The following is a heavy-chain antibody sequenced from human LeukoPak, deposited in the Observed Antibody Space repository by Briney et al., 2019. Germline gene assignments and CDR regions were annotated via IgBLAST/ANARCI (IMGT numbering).Heavy chain of an antibody. V-gene: IGHV4-59*01. CDR3: ASSTSRYYYYYMDV. Sequence: SETLSLTCTVSGGSISSYYWSWIRQPPGKGLGWIGYIYYSGSTNYNPSLKSRVTISVDTSKDQFSLKLSSVTAADTAVYYCASSTSRYYYYYMDVWGKGTTVTVSS. J-gene: IGHJ6*03. CDR1: GGSISSYY. D-gene: IGHD2-2*01. CDR2: IYYSGST.